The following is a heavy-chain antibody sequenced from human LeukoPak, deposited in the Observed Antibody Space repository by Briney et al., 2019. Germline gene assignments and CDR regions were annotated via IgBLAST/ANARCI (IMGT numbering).Heavy chain of an antibody. Sequence: ASVKVSCKASGGTFRSYVITWLRQAPGQGLEWMGGIIPIFGRADYAQKFQGRVMITADESTSTAYMELSSLRSEDTAVYYCALYYYDSSGYYSNDAFDIWGQGTMVTVSS. V-gene: IGHV1-69*01. CDR3: ALYYYDSSGYYSNDAFDI. J-gene: IGHJ3*02. CDR1: GGTFRSYV. D-gene: IGHD3-22*01. CDR2: IIPIFGRA.